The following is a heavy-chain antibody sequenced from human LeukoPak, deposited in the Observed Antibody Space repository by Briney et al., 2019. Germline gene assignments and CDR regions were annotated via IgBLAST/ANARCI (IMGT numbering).Heavy chain of an antibody. Sequence: GGSLRLSCAASGFTFSSYAMSWVRQAPGKGLEWVSASSGSGGSTYYADSVKGRCTISRDNSKNTLYLQMNSLRAEDTAVYYCAKGPAFYYDSSGSYFDFWGQGTLVTVSS. CDR2: SSGSGGST. CDR3: AKGPAFYYDSSGSYFDF. J-gene: IGHJ4*02. CDR1: GFTFSSYA. V-gene: IGHV3-23*01. D-gene: IGHD3-22*01.